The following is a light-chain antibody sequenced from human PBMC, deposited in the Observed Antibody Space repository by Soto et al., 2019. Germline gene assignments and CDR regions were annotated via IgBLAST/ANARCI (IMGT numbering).Light chain of an antibody. Sequence: VLTQSPVTLSLSPVERATLSCRASQSVGSIYLAWYQHKPGQVPCLPIYVASIRAIGISDRCSVRGSGTDFTLTISRLEPEYFAAYSRQQYGTSLITFGQATRLEIK. CDR1: QSVGSIY. J-gene: IGKJ5*01. V-gene: IGKV3-20*01. CDR2: VAS. CDR3: QQYGTSLIT.